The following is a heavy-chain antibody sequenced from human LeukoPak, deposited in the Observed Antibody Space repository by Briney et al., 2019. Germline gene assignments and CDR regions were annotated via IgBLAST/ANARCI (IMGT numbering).Heavy chain of an antibody. D-gene: IGHD6-19*01. J-gene: IGHJ4*02. CDR3: ASTKYSSGY. Sequence: PSETLSLTCTVSGGSISSYYWSWIRQPPGKGLEWIGEINHSGSTNYNPSLKSRVTISVDTSKNQFSLKLSSVTAADTAVYYCASTKYSSGYWGQGTLVTVSS. V-gene: IGHV4-34*01. CDR2: INHSGST. CDR1: GGSISSYY.